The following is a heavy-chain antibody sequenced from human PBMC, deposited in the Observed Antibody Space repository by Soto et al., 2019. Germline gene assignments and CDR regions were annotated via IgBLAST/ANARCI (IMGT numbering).Heavy chain of an antibody. CDR3: ARATADDRGDWFDS. CDR2: TYYRSKWYN. V-gene: IGHV6-1*01. CDR1: GYSVSSNSAG. D-gene: IGHD3-22*01. Sequence: KAXETLSLTCSISGYSVSSNSAGWNWIRQSPSRGLEWLGMTYYRSKWYNDYALSLRGRITINPDTSRNQFSLQLNSVSPDDTAVYYCARATADDRGDWFDSWGQGNLVTVSS. J-gene: IGHJ5*01.